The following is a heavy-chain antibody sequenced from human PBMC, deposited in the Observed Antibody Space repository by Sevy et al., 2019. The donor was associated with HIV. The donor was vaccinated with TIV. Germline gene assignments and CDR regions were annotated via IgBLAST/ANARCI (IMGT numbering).Heavy chain of an antibody. CDR2: INPNSGGT. CDR1: GYTFTGYY. Sequence: ASVKVSCKASGYTFTGYYMHWVRQAPGQGLEWMGWINPNSGGTNYAQKFQGRVTMTRDTSIRTAYMELSRLRSDDTAVYYCARDDYDSSGYELLDYWGQGTLVTVSS. V-gene: IGHV1-2*02. J-gene: IGHJ4*02. D-gene: IGHD3-22*01. CDR3: ARDDYDSSGYELLDY.